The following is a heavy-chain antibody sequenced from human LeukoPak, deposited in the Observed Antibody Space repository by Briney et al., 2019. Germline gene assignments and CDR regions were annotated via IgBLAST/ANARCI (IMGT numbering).Heavy chain of an antibody. CDR3: VRGSLRLPRSTPDY. V-gene: IGHV3-33*01. D-gene: IGHD2-21*02. Sequence: PGGSLRLSCAASGFTFSSYGMHWVRQAPGKGLEWVAVIWYDGSNKYYADSVKGRFTISRDNAVNTLYLQMNSLRVEDTAVYYCVRGSLRLPRSTPDYWGQGTLVTVSS. CDR1: GFTFSSYG. CDR2: IWYDGSNK. J-gene: IGHJ4*02.